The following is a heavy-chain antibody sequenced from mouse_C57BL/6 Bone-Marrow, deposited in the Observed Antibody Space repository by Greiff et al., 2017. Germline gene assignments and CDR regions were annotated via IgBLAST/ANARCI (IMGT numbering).Heavy chain of an antibody. CDR3: ARDGNWDGDWYFDV. D-gene: IGHD4-1*01. V-gene: IGHV5-16*01. CDR1: GFTFSDYY. J-gene: IGHJ1*03. Sequence: EVMLVESEGGLVQPGSSMKLSCTASGFTFSDYYMAWVRQVPEKGLEWVANINYDGSSTYYLESLKSRFIISRANAKNILYLQMSSLKSEDTATYYCARDGNWDGDWYFDVWGTGTTVTVSS. CDR2: INYDGSST.